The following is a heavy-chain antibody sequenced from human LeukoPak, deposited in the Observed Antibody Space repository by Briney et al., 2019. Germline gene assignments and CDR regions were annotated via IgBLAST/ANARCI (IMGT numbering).Heavy chain of an antibody. J-gene: IGHJ4*02. CDR1: GGSISIISAY. Sequence: SETLSLTCTVSGGSISIISAYWGWIRQPPGKGLEWIGSIYYSKNTYCNPSLKSRVTISADTSKNQFSLTLGSVSATDTAVYYCVSPRGFSYGYFDYWGQGTLVTVSS. D-gene: IGHD5-18*01. V-gene: IGHV4-39*01. CDR2: IYYSKNT. CDR3: VSPRGFSYGYFDY.